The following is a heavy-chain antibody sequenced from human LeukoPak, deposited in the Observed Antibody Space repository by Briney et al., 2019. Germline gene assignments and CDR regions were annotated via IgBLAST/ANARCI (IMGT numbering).Heavy chain of an antibody. CDR3: ARAYSSSWYTRVYYYYGMDV. J-gene: IGHJ6*02. CDR1: GYTFTSYD. V-gene: IGHV1-8*01. Sequence: ASVKVSCKASGYTFTSYDINWVRQATGQGFEWMGWMSPSTGNTGYAQKFQGRVTMTRNTSISTAYMELSSLRSEDTAVYYCARAYSSSWYTRVYYYYGMDVWGQGTTVTVSS. CDR2: MSPSTGNT. D-gene: IGHD6-13*01.